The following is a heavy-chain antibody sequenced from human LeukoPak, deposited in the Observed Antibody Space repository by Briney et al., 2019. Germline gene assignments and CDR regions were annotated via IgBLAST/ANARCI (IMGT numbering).Heavy chain of an antibody. CDR1: GGSISSYY. CDR3: ARYGSGTYPLDSFYYYGMDV. CDR2: FYSSGNT. V-gene: IGHV4-59*01. Sequence: SETLSLTCTVSGGSISSYYWTWIRQPPGKGLEWIGHFYSSGNTNYNPSLNSRVTMSLDTSKNQFSLKLRSVTAADTAVYYCARYGSGTYPLDSFYYYGMDVWGRGTTVTVSS. J-gene: IGHJ6*02. D-gene: IGHD3-10*01.